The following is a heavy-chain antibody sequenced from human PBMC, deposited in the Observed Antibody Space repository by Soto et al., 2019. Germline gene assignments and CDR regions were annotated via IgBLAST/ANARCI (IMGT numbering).Heavy chain of an antibody. CDR3: ARARYSSRWGTFDV. CDR2: IFPNVGTA. V-gene: IGHV1-69*13. D-gene: IGHD6-19*01. CDR1: GGSFSTNE. J-gene: IGHJ4*02. Sequence: GASVKVSCKASGGSFSTNEIDWVRQAPGQGLEWMGRIFPNVGTADYAQKFEGRLTIIADESTATVFMELSRLSPADTAVYFCARARYSSRWGTFDVWGQGIQVTVSS.